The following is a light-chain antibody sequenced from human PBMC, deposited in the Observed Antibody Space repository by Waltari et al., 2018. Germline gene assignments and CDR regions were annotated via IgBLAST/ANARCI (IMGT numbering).Light chain of an antibody. J-gene: IGKJ1*01. CDR3: HQYFNWPRT. CDR1: QTFGTN. Sequence: DIVMTQSPATLSVSPGESATLSCRASQTFGTNLAWYQQKPGQAPRLLIYGVFNRATGIPGRFSGSGSGTEFTLAISSLQSEDFAVYYCHQYFNWPRTFGQGTKVEI. CDR2: GVF. V-gene: IGKV3D-15*01.